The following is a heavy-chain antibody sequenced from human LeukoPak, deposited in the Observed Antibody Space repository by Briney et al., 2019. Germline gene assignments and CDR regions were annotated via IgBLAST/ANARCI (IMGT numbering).Heavy chain of an antibody. J-gene: IGHJ4*02. CDR2: ISGSGDSR. CDR3: AKGINEFDYFDH. Sequence: GGSHGLSCAASGFTFSSDGMTWVRQAPGKGLEWVSVISGSGDSRDYADSVKGRFTVSRDNSKNTLYLQMNSLRVEDTAVCYCAKGINEFDYFDHWGQGTLASVSS. CDR1: GFTFSSDG. D-gene: IGHD1-1*01. V-gene: IGHV3-23*01.